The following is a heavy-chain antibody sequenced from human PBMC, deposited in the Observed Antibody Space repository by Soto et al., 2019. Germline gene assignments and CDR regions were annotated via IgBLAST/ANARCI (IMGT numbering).Heavy chain of an antibody. D-gene: IGHD3-3*01. CDR2: IYYSGST. CDR1: GGSISSSSYY. Sequence: QLQLQESGPGLVKPSETLSLTCTVSGGSISSSSYYWGWIRQPPGKGLERSGSIYYSGSTYYNPSLKSRVTISVDTSKNQFSLKLSSVTAADTTVYYCAILPLITIFGVVYSGYYGMDVWGQGTTVTVSS. J-gene: IGHJ6*02. V-gene: IGHV4-39*01. CDR3: AILPLITIFGVVYSGYYGMDV.